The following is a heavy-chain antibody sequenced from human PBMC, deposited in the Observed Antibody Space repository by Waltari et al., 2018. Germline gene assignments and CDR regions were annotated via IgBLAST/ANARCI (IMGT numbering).Heavy chain of an antibody. J-gene: IGHJ4*02. V-gene: IGHV3-30*18. CDR3: AKVSGSIRDRRCSPPGDY. CDR1: GFTFSSYG. CDR2: ISDDGSNK. Sequence: QVHLGESGGGVVQPGRSLRLSCAASGFTFSSYGMHWVRQAPGKGLEWVALISDDGSNKYYADSVKGRFTISRDNSKNTLYLQMSSLRAEDTAVYYCAKVSGSIRDRRCSPPGDYWGQGTLVTVSS. D-gene: IGHD3-10*01.